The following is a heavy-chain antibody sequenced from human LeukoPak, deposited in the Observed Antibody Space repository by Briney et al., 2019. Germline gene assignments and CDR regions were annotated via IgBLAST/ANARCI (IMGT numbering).Heavy chain of an antibody. CDR3: ARATVTCWFDP. D-gene: IGHD4-17*01. J-gene: IGHJ5*02. CDR2: INHSGST. Sequence: KTSETLSLTCAVYGGSFSGYYWSWIRQPPGKGLEWIGEINHSGSTNYNPSLKSRVTISLDTSKNQFSLKLSSVTAADTAVYYCARATVTCWFDPWGQGTLVTVSS. V-gene: IGHV4-34*01. CDR1: GGSFSGYY.